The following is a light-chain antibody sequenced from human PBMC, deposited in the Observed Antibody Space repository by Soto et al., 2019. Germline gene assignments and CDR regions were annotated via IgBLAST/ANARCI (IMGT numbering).Light chain of an antibody. CDR1: SSNIGAGYD. CDR3: QSYDSSLSAVV. J-gene: IGLJ2*01. CDR2: GNS. V-gene: IGLV1-40*01. Sequence: QSVLTQPPSVSGAPGQRVTISCTGSSSNIGAGYDVHWYQQLPGTAPKLLIYGNSNRPSGVPDRFSGSKSGTSASLAITGLQAEDEADYSCQSYDSSLSAVVFGGVTKLTVL.